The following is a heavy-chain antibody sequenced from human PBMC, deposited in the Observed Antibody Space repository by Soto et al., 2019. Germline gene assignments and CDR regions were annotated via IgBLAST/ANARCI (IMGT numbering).Heavy chain of an antibody. CDR3: TTDDPINKY. V-gene: IGHV3-15*01. CDR1: GFTFSNAW. Sequence: LRLSCAASGFTFSNAWMSWVRQAPGKGLEWVGRIKSYTNGGTTDYAAPVKGRFAIPRDDSKNTLYLQMNSLKTEDAGVYYCTTDDPINKYWGQGTLVTVSS. J-gene: IGHJ4*02. CDR2: IKSYTNGGTT.